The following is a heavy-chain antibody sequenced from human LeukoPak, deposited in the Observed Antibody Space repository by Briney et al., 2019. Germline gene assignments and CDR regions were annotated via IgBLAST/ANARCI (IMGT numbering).Heavy chain of an antibody. CDR2: INPNSGDP. V-gene: IGHV1-2*06. D-gene: IGHD1-26*01. Sequence: ASVKVSCKTSGYTFTDSYIHWVRQAPGQGLEWMGRINPNSGDPNYPQKFQGRVTMTTDTSTSTAYMELRSLRSDDTAVYYCARVWELRTDYYYYYMDVWGKGTTVTISS. CDR3: ARVWELRTDYYYYYMDV. J-gene: IGHJ6*03. CDR1: GYTFTDSY.